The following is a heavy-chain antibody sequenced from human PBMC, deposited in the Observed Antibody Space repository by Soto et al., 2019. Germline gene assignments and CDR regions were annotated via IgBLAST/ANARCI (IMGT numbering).Heavy chain of an antibody. CDR3: ARSGCSGGTCYRGYDGFDI. CDR2: IWHDGSKE. V-gene: IGHV3-33*01. D-gene: IGHD2-15*01. CDR1: GFPFNIFG. Sequence: QVQLVESGGGVVQPGRSLRHSCAASGFPFNIFGIHWVRQAPGEGLEWVAVIWHDGSKEYYADSVKGRFTISRDNSKNTVYLQMNSLRGDDTAVYYCARSGCSGGTCYRGYDGFDIWGQGTMVTVSS. J-gene: IGHJ3*02.